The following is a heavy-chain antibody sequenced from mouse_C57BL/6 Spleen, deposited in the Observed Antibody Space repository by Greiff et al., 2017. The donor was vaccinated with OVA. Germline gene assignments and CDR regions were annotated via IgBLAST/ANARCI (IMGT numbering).Heavy chain of an antibody. J-gene: IGHJ4*01. V-gene: IGHV3-6*01. CDR3: ARDIDYDYDDYAMDY. CDR2: IIYYVIN. D-gene: IGHD2-4*01. CDR1: FSSLPLFSS. Sequence: QQSSPFLFPPPPSLSLPFSFPFSSLPLFSSFPFLLPFPFPPLEFIFYIIYYVINNYNPSLKNRISITRDTSKNQFFLKLNSVTTEDTATYYCARDIDYDYDDYAMDYWGQGTSVTVSS.